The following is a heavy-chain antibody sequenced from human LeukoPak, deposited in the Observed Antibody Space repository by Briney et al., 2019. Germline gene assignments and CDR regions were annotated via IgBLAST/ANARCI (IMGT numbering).Heavy chain of an antibody. CDR2: IYHSGST. Sequence: SETLSLTCTVSGGSISSGGYYWSWIRQPPGKGLEWIGYIYHSGSTYYNPSLKSRVTISVDRSKNQFSLKLSSVTAADTAVYYCARAIAAAGTHWFDPWGQGTLVTVSS. CDR3: ARAIAAAGTHWFDP. V-gene: IGHV4-30-2*01. D-gene: IGHD6-13*01. CDR1: GGSISSGGYY. J-gene: IGHJ5*02.